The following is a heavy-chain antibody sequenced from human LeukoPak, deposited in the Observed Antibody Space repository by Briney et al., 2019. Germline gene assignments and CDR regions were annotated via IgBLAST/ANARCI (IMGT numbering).Heavy chain of an antibody. CDR3: ARTAAAGNWFDP. CDR1: GYTFTGYY. CDR2: INPNSGDT. J-gene: IGHJ5*02. D-gene: IGHD6-13*01. Sequence: ASVKVSCKASGYTFTGYYMHWVRQAPGQGLEWMGWINPNSGDTNYAQKFQGRVTMTRDTSISTAYMELSRLRSDDTAVYYCARTAAAGNWFDPWGQGTLVTVSS. V-gene: IGHV1-2*02.